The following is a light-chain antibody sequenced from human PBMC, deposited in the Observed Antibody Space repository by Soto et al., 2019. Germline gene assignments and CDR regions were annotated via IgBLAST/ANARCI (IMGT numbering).Light chain of an antibody. J-gene: IGLJ2*01. CDR1: SSDVGGYNY. CDR3: CSYAGSLV. CDR2: DVS. Sequence: QSALTQPRSVSGSPGQSVTISCTGTSSDVGGYNYVSWYQQHPGKAPKLMIYDVSKRPSGVPDRFSGSKSGNTASLTISGLRAGDEADYSCCSYAGSLVFGGGPKLTVL. V-gene: IGLV2-11*01.